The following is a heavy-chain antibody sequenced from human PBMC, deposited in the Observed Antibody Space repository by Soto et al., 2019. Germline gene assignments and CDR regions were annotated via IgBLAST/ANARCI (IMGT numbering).Heavy chain of an antibody. Sequence: ASVRFSCKASGGTFSSYAISWVRQAPGQGLEWMGGIIPVFGTANYAQKFQGRVAITADESTSTAYMELSSLRSEDTAVYYCARDGVAATQSSYGYYYYGMDVWGQGTTVTVSS. CDR3: ARDGVAATQSSYGYYYYGMDV. J-gene: IGHJ6*02. CDR2: IIPVFGTA. CDR1: GGTFSSYA. D-gene: IGHD5-18*01. V-gene: IGHV1-69*13.